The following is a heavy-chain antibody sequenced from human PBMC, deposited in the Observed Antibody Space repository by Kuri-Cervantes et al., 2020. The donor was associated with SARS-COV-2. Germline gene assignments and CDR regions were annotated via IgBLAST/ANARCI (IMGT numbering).Heavy chain of an antibody. CDR3: ARVDGDYVDWYFDF. Sequence: SEPLSPTCAVHGGSFSGYYWSWTRQPPGKGLEWLGEINHSGSTNYNPSLKSRVTISVDTAKNQFSLKLSPVTAADTAVYYCARVDGDYVDWYFDFWGRGTLVTVSS. J-gene: IGHJ2*01. D-gene: IGHD4-17*01. CDR2: INHSGST. CDR1: GGSFSGYY. V-gene: IGHV4-34*01.